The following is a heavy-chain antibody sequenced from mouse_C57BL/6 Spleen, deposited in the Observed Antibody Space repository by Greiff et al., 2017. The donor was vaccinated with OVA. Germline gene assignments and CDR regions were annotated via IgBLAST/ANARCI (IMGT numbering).Heavy chain of an antibody. J-gene: IGHJ3*01. D-gene: IGHD1-1*01. CDR2: INYDGSST. Sequence: EVQVVESEGGLVQPGGSMKLSCTASGFTFSDYYMAWVRQVPEKGLEWVANINYDGSSTYYLDSLKSRFIISRDNAKNIRYLQMSSLKSEDTAAYYCARGGESYGSSPAWFAYWGQGTLVTVSA. CDR3: ARGGESYGSSPAWFAY. V-gene: IGHV5-16*01. CDR1: GFTFSDYY.